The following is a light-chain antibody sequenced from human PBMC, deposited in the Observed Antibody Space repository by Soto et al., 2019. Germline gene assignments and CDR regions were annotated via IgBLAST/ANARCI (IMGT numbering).Light chain of an antibody. Sequence: QSALTQPASVSGSPGQSITISCTGTSSDVGGYNSVSWYQQHPGKAPKLIIYDVTNRPSGVSNRLSGSKSGNTASLTISGLHAEDEADYYCSSYTSIGTYVVFGGGTKLTVL. J-gene: IGLJ2*01. V-gene: IGLV2-14*01. CDR2: DVT. CDR1: SSDVGGYNS. CDR3: SSYTSIGTYVV.